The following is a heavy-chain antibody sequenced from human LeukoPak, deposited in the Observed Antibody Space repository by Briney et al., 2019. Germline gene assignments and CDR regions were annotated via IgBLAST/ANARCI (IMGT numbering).Heavy chain of an antibody. CDR1: GGYISSYY. D-gene: IGHD3-22*01. V-gene: IGHV4-59*01. CDR3: ARVAPTRGYASSGYYPLDY. J-gene: IGHJ4*02. Sequence: SETLSHTCTVSGGYISSYYWSWIRQPPGKGLEWIGYIYYSGSTNYNPSLKSRVTIAVDTSKNQFSLRLTSVTAADTAVYYCARVAPTRGYASSGYYPLDYWGQGTLVNVSS. CDR2: IYYSGST.